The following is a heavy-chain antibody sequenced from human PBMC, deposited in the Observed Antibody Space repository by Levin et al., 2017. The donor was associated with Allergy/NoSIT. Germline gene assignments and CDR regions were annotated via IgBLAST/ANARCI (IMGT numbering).Heavy chain of an antibody. V-gene: IGHV3-33*01. J-gene: IGHJ4*02. CDR3: ARDGGNLLGEC. D-gene: IGHD3-16*01. CDR2: IWYDGSNE. Sequence: GGSLRLSCVGSGFTFSNYGIHWVRQAPGGGLEWVAVIWYDGSNELYADSVKGRFTISRDNSKNTVYLQMNSLRAEDTAVYYCARDGGNLLGECWGQGTLVTVPS. CDR1: GFTFSNYG.